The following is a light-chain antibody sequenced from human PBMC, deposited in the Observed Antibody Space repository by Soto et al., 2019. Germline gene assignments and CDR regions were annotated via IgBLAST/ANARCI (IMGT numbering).Light chain of an antibody. Sequence: QSALTQPASVSGSPGQSITVSCTGTSSDIGGYNYVSWYQQNPGKAPKLMVYEVTNRPSGVSDRFSGSKSGNTASLTISGLQADDEGYYYCSSYTSRSTLYVFGTGTKLTVL. CDR2: EVT. CDR1: SSDIGGYNY. CDR3: SSYTSRSTLYV. J-gene: IGLJ1*01. V-gene: IGLV2-14*01.